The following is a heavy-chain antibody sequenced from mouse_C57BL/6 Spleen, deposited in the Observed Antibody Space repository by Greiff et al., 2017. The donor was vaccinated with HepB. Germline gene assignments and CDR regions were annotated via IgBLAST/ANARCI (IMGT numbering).Heavy chain of an antibody. J-gene: IGHJ4*01. V-gene: IGHV3-6*01. CDR2: ISYDGSN. Sequence: VQLQQSGPGLVKPSQSLSLTCSVTGYSITSGYYWNWIRQFPGNKLEWMGYISYDGSNNYNPSLKNRISITRDTSKNQFFLKLNSVTTEDTATYYCARRYYSNYDYYAMDYWGQGTSATVSS. CDR1: GYSITSGYY. CDR3: ARRYYSNYDYYAMDY. D-gene: IGHD2-5*01.